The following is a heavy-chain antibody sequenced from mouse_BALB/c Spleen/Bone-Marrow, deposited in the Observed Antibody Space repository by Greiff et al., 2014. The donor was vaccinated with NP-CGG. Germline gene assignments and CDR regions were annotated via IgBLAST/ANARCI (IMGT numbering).Heavy chain of an antibody. Sequence: DVQLVESGGGLVQPGGSRKLSCAASGFTFSSFGMHWVRQAPEKGLEWVAYISSGSSTIYYADTVKGRFTISRDNPKNTLFLQMTSLRSEDTAMYYCARGDSSGTGFAYWGQGTLVTVSA. V-gene: IGHV5-17*02. CDR1: GFTFSSFG. D-gene: IGHD3-2*01. CDR2: ISSGSSTI. J-gene: IGHJ3*01. CDR3: ARGDSSGTGFAY.